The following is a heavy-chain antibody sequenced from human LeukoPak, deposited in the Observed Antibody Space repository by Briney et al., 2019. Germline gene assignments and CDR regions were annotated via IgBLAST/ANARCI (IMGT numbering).Heavy chain of an antibody. V-gene: IGHV4-30-2*01. CDR1: GGSISSGGYS. CDR3: ASGERGLFDY. J-gene: IGHJ4*02. Sequence: SETLSLTCAVSGGSISSGGYSWSWIRQPPGKGLEWIGYIYHSGSTYYNPSLKSRVTISVDRSKNQFSLKLSSVTAADTAVYYCASGERGLFDYWGQGTLVTVSS. D-gene: IGHD3-10*01. CDR2: IYHSGST.